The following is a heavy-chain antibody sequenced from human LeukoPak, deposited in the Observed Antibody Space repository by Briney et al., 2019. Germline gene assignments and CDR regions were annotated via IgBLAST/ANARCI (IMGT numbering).Heavy chain of an antibody. Sequence: ASVKVSCKACGYTFASYGISWVRQAPGQGLEWMGWISAYNGNTDYAQKVQGRVTMTTDTSTSTAHMELRSLTSDDTAVYYCARDHPLKYYYESSGSYIDMGDYWGQGTLVTVSS. CDR2: ISAYNGNT. CDR3: ARDHPLKYYYESSGSYIDMGDY. V-gene: IGHV1-18*01. CDR1: GYTFASYG. J-gene: IGHJ4*02. D-gene: IGHD3-22*01.